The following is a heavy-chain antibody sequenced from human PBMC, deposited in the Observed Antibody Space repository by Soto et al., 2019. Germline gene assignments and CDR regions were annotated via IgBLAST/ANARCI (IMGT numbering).Heavy chain of an antibody. CDR1: GFTFSSYA. V-gene: IGHV3-30-3*01. J-gene: IGHJ6*02. Sequence: GGSLRLSCAASGFTFSSYAMHWVRQAPGKGLEWVAVISYDGSNKYYADSVKGRFTISRDNSKNTLYLQMNSLRAEDKAVYYCARPLRVGSYYDFWSGYYPSQDYYYYGMDVWGQGTTVTVSS. CDR3: ARPLRVGSYYDFWSGYYPSQDYYYYGMDV. CDR2: ISYDGSNK. D-gene: IGHD3-3*01.